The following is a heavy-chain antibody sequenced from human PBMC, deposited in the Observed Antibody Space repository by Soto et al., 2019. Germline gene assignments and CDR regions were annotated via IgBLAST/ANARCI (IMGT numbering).Heavy chain of an antibody. J-gene: IGHJ4*02. Sequence: GGSLRLSCAGSGFPFSSHSMHWVRQAPGKGLEWVSRISKSIIDTSYADSVKGRFTISRDNAKNSLYLQMSSLRAEDTALYYCAREKLYTTSSFDFWGQGALVTVSS. V-gene: IGHV3-21*01. D-gene: IGHD2-8*01. CDR3: AREKLYTTSSFDF. CDR2: ISKSIIDT. CDR1: GFPFSSHS.